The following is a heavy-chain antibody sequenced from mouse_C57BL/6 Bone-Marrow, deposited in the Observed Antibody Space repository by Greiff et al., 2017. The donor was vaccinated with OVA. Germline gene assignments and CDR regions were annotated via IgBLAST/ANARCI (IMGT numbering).Heavy chain of an antibody. V-gene: IGHV3-6*01. CDR2: ISYDGSN. CDR1: GYSITSGYY. CDR3: AWYFDV. Sequence: VQLQQSGPGLVKPSQSLSLTCSVTGYSITSGYYWNWIRQFPGNKLEWMGYISYDGSNNYNPSLKNRISITRDTSKNQFFLKLNSVTTEDTATYYCAWYFDVWGTGTTGTVSS. J-gene: IGHJ1*03.